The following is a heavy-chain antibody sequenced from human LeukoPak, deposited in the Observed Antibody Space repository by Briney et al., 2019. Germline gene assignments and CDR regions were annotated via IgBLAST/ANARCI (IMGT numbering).Heavy chain of an antibody. J-gene: IGHJ5*02. CDR3: ARAVKIFVLAVGPFDP. D-gene: IGHD3/OR15-3a*01. V-gene: IGHV3-7*01. CDR1: GFSVSTVW. CDR2: MKPDGNEK. Sequence: PGESLTLSCAASGFSVSTVWMSWVRQSPGKGLEWVANMKPDGNEKYYMDSVRGRFSISRDSAKNSLYLQMNSLTVEDTAVYYCARAVKIFVLAVGPFDPWGQGTLVTVSS.